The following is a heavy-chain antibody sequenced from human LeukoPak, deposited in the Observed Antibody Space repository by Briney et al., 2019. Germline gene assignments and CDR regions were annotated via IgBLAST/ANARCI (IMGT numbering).Heavy chain of an antibody. CDR3: ARVGYCSPVGCYPFDY. Sequence: GRSLRPSCAASVFTFSDHYTDWVRQAPAKGREWGGRTRNKFKSYTTEYAPSVKGRSPLTRDDSQTSLYLQMRSLKTEDTVVYYCARVGYCSPVGCYPFDYWGQGTLVTVSS. CDR2: TRNKFKSYTT. V-gene: IGHV3-72*01. J-gene: IGHJ4*02. D-gene: IGHD2-15*01. CDR1: VFTFSDHY.